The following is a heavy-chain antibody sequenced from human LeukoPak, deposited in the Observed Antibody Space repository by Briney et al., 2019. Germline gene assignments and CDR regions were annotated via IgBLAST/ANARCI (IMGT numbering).Heavy chain of an antibody. CDR3: ARDLRGSGWYYFDY. Sequence: SETLSLTCTVSGGSISSSSYYWGWIRQPPGKGLEWIGSIYYSGSTNYNPSLKSRVTISVDTSKNQFSLKLSSVTAADTAVYYCARDLRGSGWYYFDYWGQGTLVTVSS. CDR1: GGSISSSSYY. V-gene: IGHV4-39*07. CDR2: IYYSGST. D-gene: IGHD6-19*01. J-gene: IGHJ4*02.